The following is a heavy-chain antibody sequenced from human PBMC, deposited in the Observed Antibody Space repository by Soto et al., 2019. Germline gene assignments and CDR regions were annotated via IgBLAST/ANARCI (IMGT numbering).Heavy chain of an antibody. D-gene: IGHD2-2*03. J-gene: IGHJ3*02. CDR2: ISANGVGT. CDR1: GFSFSSHS. V-gene: IGHV3-64*07. CDR3: TRENGLNGFDI. Sequence: QLVESGGGLVQPGGSLRVSCAASGFSFSSHSMHWVRQAPGKRLEYISAISANGVGTYYADSVKGRFTISRDNSKNTLYLQRGSLRAEEMVVYHCTRENGLNGFDIWGQGKMVTFSS.